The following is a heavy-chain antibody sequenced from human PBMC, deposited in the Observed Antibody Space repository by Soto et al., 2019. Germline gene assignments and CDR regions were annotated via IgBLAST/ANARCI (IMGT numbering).Heavy chain of an antibody. CDR2: TYYRSKWYF. D-gene: IGHD3-16*01. CDR3: ASGSRDDVSGHYYLDV. J-gene: IGHJ6*03. Sequence: SQTLSLTCAISGDSVSSNSAGWNWIRQTPSRGLEWLGRTYYRSKWYFNYAVSVESRITINPDTSKNQFSLQLSSVTPDDTAVYYGASGSRDDVSGHYYLDVWGKGTTVTVSS. CDR1: GDSVSSNSAG. V-gene: IGHV6-1*01.